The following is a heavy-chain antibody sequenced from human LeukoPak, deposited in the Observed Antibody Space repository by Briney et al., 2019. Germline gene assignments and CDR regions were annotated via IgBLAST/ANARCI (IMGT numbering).Heavy chain of an antibody. CDR2: ISAGGGST. Sequence: PGGSLRLSCAASGFTFSSYAMTWVRQAPGKGLEWVPGISAGGGSTYYADSVKGRFTISRDNSKNTLYLQMNSLRAEDTAIYYCAKAVVGVAAIVYWGQGTLVTVSS. CDR1: GFTFSSYA. CDR3: AKAVVGVAAIVY. V-gene: IGHV3-23*01. J-gene: IGHJ4*02. D-gene: IGHD2-15*01.